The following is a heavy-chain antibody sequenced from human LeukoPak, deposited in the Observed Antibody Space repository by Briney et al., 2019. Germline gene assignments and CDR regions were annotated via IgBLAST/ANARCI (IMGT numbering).Heavy chain of an antibody. J-gene: IGHJ4*02. V-gene: IGHV3-33*01. CDR1: GFTFSSYG. D-gene: IGHD3-3*01. CDR3: AREGHDFWSGSYFDY. Sequence: GGSLRLSCAASGFTFSSYGMHWVRQAPGKGLEWVAVIWYDGSNKYYGDSVKGRFTISRDNSKNTLYLQMNSLRAEDTAVYYCAREGHDFWSGSYFDYWGQGTLVTVSS. CDR2: IWYDGSNK.